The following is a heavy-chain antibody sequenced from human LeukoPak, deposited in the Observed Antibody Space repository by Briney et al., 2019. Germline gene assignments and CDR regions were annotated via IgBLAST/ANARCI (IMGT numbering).Heavy chain of an antibody. CDR2: IRYDGSNK. D-gene: IGHD6-13*01. CDR3: AKGSSWYLDWFDP. CDR1: GFTFSSYG. J-gene: IGHJ5*02. V-gene: IGHV3-30*02. Sequence: PGGSLRLSCAASGFTFSSYGMHWVRQAPGKGLEWVAFIRYDGSNKYYADSVKGRFTISRDNAENSLYLQMNSLRAEDTAVYYCAKGSSWYLDWFDPWGQGTLVTVSS.